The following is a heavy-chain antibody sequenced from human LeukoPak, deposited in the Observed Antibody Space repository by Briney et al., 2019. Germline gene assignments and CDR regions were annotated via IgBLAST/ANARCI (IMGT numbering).Heavy chain of an antibody. D-gene: IGHD6-19*01. Sequence: QSGRSLRLSCAASGFTFDDYAMHWVRQAPGKGLEWVSGISWNSGSIGYADSVKGRFTISRDNAKNSLYLQMNSLRAEDTALYYCAKEGWYGRRPFDYWGQGTLVTVSS. CDR1: GFTFDDYA. CDR3: AKEGWYGRRPFDY. V-gene: IGHV3-9*01. CDR2: ISWNSGSI. J-gene: IGHJ4*02.